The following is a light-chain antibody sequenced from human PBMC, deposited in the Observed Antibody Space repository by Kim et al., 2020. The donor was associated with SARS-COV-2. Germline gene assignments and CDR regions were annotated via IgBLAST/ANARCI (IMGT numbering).Light chain of an antibody. CDR3: QQRSNWPIT. J-gene: IGKJ5*01. CDR1: QSVSSY. V-gene: IGKV3-11*01. CDR2: DAS. Sequence: LSPGERATLTGRASQSVSSYLAWYQQKPGQAPRLLIYDASNRATGIPARFSGSGSGTDFTLTISSLEPEDFAVYYCQQRSNWPITFGQGTRLEIK.